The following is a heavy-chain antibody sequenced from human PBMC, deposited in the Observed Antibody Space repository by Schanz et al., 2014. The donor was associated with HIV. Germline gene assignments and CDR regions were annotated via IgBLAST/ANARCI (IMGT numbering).Heavy chain of an antibody. CDR2: ISSGNSYI. D-gene: IGHD5-18*01. CDR3: ARGDAALGDY. Sequence: DVQLVESGGGLIQPGESLRLSCAASGFTFRSYSMNWVRQAPGKGLEWVSSISSGNSYIYYADSVKGRFTISRDDAKSSLFLQMNSLRAEDTAVYYCARGDAALGDYWGQGTLVTVSS. V-gene: IGHV3-21*01. J-gene: IGHJ4*02. CDR1: GFTFRSYS.